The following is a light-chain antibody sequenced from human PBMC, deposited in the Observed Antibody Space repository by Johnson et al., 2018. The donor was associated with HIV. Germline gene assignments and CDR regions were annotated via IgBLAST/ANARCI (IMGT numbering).Light chain of an antibody. J-gene: IGLJ1*01. V-gene: IGLV1-51*02. CDR2: ENN. CDR1: NSNIGNNY. Sequence: QSVLTQPPSVSAAPGQKVTISCSGSNSNIGNNYVSWFQQLPGTAPKLLIYENNKRPSGIPDRFSGSKSGTSANLGSTGLQPGDEADYDCGTWDSSLSALVFGTGTNVTVL. CDR3: GTWDSSLSALV.